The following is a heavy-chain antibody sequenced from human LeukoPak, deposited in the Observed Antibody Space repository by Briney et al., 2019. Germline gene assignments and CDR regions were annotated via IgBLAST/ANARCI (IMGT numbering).Heavy chain of an antibody. CDR2: SYYSGST. V-gene: IGHV4-59*01. Sequence: SETLSLTCTVSGGSITNYYWSWIRQPPGKGLEWIGFSYYSGSTNYNPSLKSRVTISVDTSKNQFSLKLSSVTAADTAVYYCARVVYSGYDFRGAMDVWGKGTTVTVSS. CDR1: GGSITNYY. CDR3: ARVVYSGYDFRGAMDV. J-gene: IGHJ6*03. D-gene: IGHD5-12*01.